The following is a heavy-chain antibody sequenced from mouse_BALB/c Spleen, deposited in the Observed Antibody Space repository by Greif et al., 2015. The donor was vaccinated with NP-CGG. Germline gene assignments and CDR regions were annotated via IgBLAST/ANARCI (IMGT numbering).Heavy chain of an antibody. V-gene: IGHV1S34*01. J-gene: IGHJ4*01. CDR3: ARFYYYENAMDY. CDR2: ISCYNGAT. D-gene: IGHD1-1*01. CDR1: GYSFTGYY. Sequence: LVKTGASVKISCKASGYSFTGYYMHWVKQSHGKSLEWIGYISCYNGATSYNQKFKGKATLTVDTSSSTAYMQFNSLTSEDSAVYYCARFYYYENAMDYWGQGTSVTVSS.